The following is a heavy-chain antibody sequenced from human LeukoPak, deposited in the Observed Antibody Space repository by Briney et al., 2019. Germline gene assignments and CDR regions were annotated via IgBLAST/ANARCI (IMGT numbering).Heavy chain of an antibody. J-gene: IGHJ5*02. Sequence: GASVKASCKASGGTFSSYAISWVRQAPGQGLEWMGGIIPIFGTANYAQKFQGRVTITTDESTSTAYMELSSLRSEDTAVYYCARGGGLELATWGQGTLVTVSS. V-gene: IGHV1-69*05. CDR1: GGTFSSYA. CDR3: ARGGGLELAT. CDR2: IIPIFGTA. D-gene: IGHD1-7*01.